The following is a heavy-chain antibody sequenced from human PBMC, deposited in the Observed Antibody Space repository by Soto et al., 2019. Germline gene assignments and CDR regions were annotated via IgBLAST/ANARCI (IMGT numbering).Heavy chain of an antibody. V-gene: IGHV2-5*02. Sequence: QITLKESGPTLVKPTQTLTLTCTFSGFSLSTSGVGVGWIRQPPGKALEWLALIYWDDDKHYSPSLKNRLTTTKPTSKDQVVLTMTNMDPVDTATYYCAHRRWVTLAFDIWGQGTMVTVSS. CDR1: GFSLSTSGVG. CDR3: AHRRWVTLAFDI. D-gene: IGHD3-16*01. CDR2: IYWDDDK. J-gene: IGHJ3*02.